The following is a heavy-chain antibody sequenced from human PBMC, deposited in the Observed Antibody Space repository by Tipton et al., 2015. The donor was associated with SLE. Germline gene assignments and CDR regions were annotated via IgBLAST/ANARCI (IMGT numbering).Heavy chain of an antibody. CDR1: GGSISSYY. CDR3: ATSGYDSLSWFDP. V-gene: IGHV4-59*03. CDR2: VHSSGST. J-gene: IGHJ5*02. D-gene: IGHD5-12*01. Sequence: TLSLTCTVSGGSISSYYWSWIRQPPGERLEWIGHVHSSGSTHYNPSLKSRVTISLGTSKNQFSLRMSSVTAADTAVYYCATSGYDSLSWFDPWGQGTPVTVSS.